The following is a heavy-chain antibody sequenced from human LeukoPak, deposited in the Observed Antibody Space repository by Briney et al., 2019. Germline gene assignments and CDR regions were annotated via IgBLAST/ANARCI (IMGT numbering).Heavy chain of an antibody. CDR3: TRLVGTAMDFPFDY. Sequence: GGSLRLSCTASGFTSGDYAMSWVRQAPGKGLEWVGFIRSKAYGGTTEYAASVKGRFTISRDDSKSIAYLQMNSLKTEDTAVYYCTRLVGTAMDFPFDYWGQGTLVTVSS. D-gene: IGHD5-18*01. J-gene: IGHJ4*02. V-gene: IGHV3-49*04. CDR2: IRSKAYGGTT. CDR1: GFTSGDYA.